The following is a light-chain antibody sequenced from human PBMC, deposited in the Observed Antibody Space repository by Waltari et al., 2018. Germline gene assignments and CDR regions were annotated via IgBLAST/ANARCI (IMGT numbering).Light chain of an antibody. CDR2: RAS. Sequence: EIVLTQSPGTASLSPGERVTLSCRASQTVGSSSFAWYQQKPGQAPRLAIYRASRRATGFPDRFSGSGSGTEVSLTISRLGPEDFAVYYCQQHGTLPATFGQGTKVEIK. CDR1: QTVGSSS. CDR3: QQHGTLPAT. V-gene: IGKV3-20*01. J-gene: IGKJ1*01.